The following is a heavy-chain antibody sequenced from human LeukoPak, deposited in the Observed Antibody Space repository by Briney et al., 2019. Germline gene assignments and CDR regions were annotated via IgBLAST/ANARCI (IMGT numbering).Heavy chain of an antibody. CDR3: AKSVSVAAAGMYYYYMDV. V-gene: IGHV4-4*07. CDR1: GGSIGSYF. J-gene: IGHJ6*03. Sequence: KPSETLSLTCTVSGGSIGSYFWSWIRQPAGKGLEWIGRIYTGGTTNYNPSLKSRVTMSVDTSKNQFSLKLSSVTAADTAIYYCAKSVSVAAAGMYYYYMDVWGKGTTVTVSS. CDR2: IYTGGTT. D-gene: IGHD6-13*01.